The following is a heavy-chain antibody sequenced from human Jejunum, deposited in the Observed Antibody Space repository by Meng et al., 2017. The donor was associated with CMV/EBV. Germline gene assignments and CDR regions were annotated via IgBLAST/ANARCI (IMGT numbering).Heavy chain of an antibody. CDR1: GITFSSYA. J-gene: IGHJ4*02. Sequence: SGITFSSYAMTWVRQAPGKGVEWVAVIYSDGGTTDYADSVKGRFTISRDNSKNTLYLQMNSLRAEDTAVYYCAREEGYTRPHYFDYWGQGTLVTVSS. CDR2: IYSDGGTT. D-gene: IGHD6-13*01. CDR3: AREEGYTRPHYFDY. V-gene: IGHV3-23*03.